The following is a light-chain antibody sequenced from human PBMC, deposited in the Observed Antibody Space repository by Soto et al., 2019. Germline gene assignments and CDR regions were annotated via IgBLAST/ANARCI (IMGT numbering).Light chain of an antibody. J-gene: IGKJ1*01. CDR2: GGS. CDR3: HQYNNLWT. Sequence: DIVMTQSPATLSVSPGERATLSCRASQSVSSNHLAWYQQKPGQAPRLLIYGGSSRATDVPARFSGSGSGTNFTLAISSLQSEDFGVYYCHQYNNLWTFGQGTKVDIK. V-gene: IGKV3D-15*01. CDR1: QSVSSN.